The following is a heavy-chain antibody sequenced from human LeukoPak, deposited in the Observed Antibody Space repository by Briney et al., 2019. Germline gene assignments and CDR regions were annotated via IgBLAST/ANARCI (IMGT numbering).Heavy chain of an antibody. V-gene: IGHV4-39*01. CDR3: ARGKSSIAARRTIFDY. D-gene: IGHD6-6*01. J-gene: IGHJ4*02. CDR2: IYYSGST. CDR1: GGSISSSSYY. Sequence: SETLSLTCTVSGGSISSSSYYWGWIRQPPGKGLEWIGSIYYSGSTYYNPSLKSRVTISVDTSKNQFSLKLSSVTAADTAVYYCARGKSSIAARRTIFDYWGQGTLVTVSS.